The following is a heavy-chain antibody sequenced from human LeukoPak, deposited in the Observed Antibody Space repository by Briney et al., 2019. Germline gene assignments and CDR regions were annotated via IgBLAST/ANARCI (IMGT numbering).Heavy chain of an antibody. CDR2: IYSGGST. Sequence: GGSLRPSCAASGFTVSSNYMSWVRQAPGKGLEWVSVIYSGGSTYYADSVKGRFTISRDNSKNTLYLQMNSLRAEDTAVYYCARGSTRIAVAVVWGQGTLVTVSS. D-gene: IGHD6-19*01. V-gene: IGHV3-66*02. CDR1: GFTVSSNY. CDR3: ARGSTRIAVAVV. J-gene: IGHJ4*02.